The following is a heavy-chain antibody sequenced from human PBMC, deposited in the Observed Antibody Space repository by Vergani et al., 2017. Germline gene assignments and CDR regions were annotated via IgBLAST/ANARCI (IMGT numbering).Heavy chain of an antibody. CDR1: GFTFSSYA. CDR2: ISSNGGST. V-gene: IGHV3-64*04. Sequence: VQLVESGGGLVQPGGSLRLSCSASGFTFSSYAMHWVRQAPGKGLEYVSAISSNGGSTYYADSVKGRFTISRDNSKNTLYLQMNSLRAEDTAVYYCARGTMIVVVHDAFDIWGQGTMVTVSS. D-gene: IGHD3-22*01. J-gene: IGHJ3*02. CDR3: ARGTMIVVVHDAFDI.